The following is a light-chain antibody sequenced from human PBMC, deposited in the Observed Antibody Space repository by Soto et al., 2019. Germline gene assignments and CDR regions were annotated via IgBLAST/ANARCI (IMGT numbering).Light chain of an antibody. J-gene: IGKJ1*01. Sequence: DIQMTQSPSTLSGSVGDRVTITCRASQTISSWLAWYQQKPGKPPRLLIYAASSLQSGVPSRFSGSGSETEFTLTISSLLPDDFATYFCQQYKSYFRTFGQGTKVDIK. CDR1: QTISSW. CDR3: QQYKSYFRT. CDR2: AAS. V-gene: IGKV1-5*01.